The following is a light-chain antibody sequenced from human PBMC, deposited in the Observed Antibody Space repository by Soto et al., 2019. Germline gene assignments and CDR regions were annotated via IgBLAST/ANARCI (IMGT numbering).Light chain of an antibody. CDR1: SSDVGAYNY. V-gene: IGLV2-14*01. CDR2: DVS. CDR3: SSYTSCSTLYV. Sequence: QSALTQPASVSGSPGQSITISCTGTSSDVGAYNYVSWYQQHPGKAPKVMIYDVSNRPSGVSNRFSGSKSGNTASLTISGLQAEDEADYYCSSYTSCSTLYVFGTGTKVTVL. J-gene: IGLJ1*01.